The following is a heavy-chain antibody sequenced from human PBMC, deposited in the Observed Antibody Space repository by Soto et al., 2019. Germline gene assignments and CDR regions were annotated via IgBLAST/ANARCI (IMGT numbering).Heavy chain of an antibody. CDR1: GGTFSSYA. CDR3: ATPTNYYDSSGYLDY. D-gene: IGHD3-22*01. V-gene: IGHV1-69*13. CDR2: IIPIFGTA. Sequence: SVKVSCKASGGTFSSYAISWVRQAPGQGLEWMGGIIPIFGTANYAQKFQGRVTITADESTSTAYMELSSLRSEDTAVYYCATPTNYYDSSGYLDYWGQGPRSPSPQ. J-gene: IGHJ4*02.